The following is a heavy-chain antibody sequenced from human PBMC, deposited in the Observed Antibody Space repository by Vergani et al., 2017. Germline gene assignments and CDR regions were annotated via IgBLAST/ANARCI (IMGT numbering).Heavy chain of an antibody. CDR1: GGTFSSYA. D-gene: IGHD3-10*01. V-gene: IGHV1-69*13. Sequence: QVQLVQSGAEVKKPGSSVKVSCKASGGTFSSYAISWVRQAPGQGLEWMGGIIPIFGTANYAQKFQGRVTITADKSTSTAYMELSSLRSEDTAVYYCARDLGYYGSGSSGSWFDPWGQGTLVTVSS. CDR3: ARDLGYYGSGSSGSWFDP. J-gene: IGHJ5*02. CDR2: IIPIFGTA.